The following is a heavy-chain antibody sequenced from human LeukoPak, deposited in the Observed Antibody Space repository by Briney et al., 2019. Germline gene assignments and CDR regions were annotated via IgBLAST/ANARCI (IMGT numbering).Heavy chain of an antibody. V-gene: IGHV1-46*01. CDR1: GYTFTSYY. CDR3: ARWWDDGSGYSYLYGMDV. D-gene: IGHD3-22*01. J-gene: IGHJ6*02. CDR2: IIPSGGST. Sequence: ASVKVSCKASGYTFTSYYMHWVRQAPGQGLEWMGIIIPSGGSTSYAQKFQGRVTMTRDTSTSTVYMELSSLRSGGAAVYYCARWWDDGSGYSYLYGMDVWGQGTTVTVSS.